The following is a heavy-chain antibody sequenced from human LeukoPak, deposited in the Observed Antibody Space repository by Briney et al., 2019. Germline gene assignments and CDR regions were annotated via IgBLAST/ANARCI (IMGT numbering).Heavy chain of an antibody. J-gene: IGHJ2*01. Sequence: PGGSLRLSCAASGFTFSTYWTHWVRQAPGRGLVWVSRINPDGSSTTYADSVKGRFTISRDNAKNTLYLQMNSLRAEDTAVYYCARAYNGDYWYFDLWGRGTLVTVSS. CDR3: ARAYNGDYWYFDL. CDR1: GFTFSTYW. V-gene: IGHV3-74*01. D-gene: IGHD2-8*01. CDR2: INPDGSST.